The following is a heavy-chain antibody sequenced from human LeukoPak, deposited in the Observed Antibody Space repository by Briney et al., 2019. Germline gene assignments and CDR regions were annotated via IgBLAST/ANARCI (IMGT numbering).Heavy chain of an antibody. J-gene: IGHJ4*02. Sequence: SETLSLTCTVSRDSISCGDHYWSWIRQPPGKGLEWLGYIFYSGRTYYNPSLKSRVTRSVDTSKNQFSLKLSSVTAADTAVYYCARQYSGYEPLDYWGQGTLVTVSS. CDR2: IFYSGRT. V-gene: IGHV4-30-4*01. CDR3: ARQYSGYEPLDY. CDR1: RDSISCGDHY. D-gene: IGHD5-12*01.